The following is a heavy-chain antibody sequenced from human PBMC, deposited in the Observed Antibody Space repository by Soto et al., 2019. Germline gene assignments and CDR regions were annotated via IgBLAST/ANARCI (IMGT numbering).Heavy chain of an antibody. D-gene: IGHD3-3*01. CDR1: GGSFKSGSYS. Sequence: SETLSLTCTVSGGSFKSGSYSWSWIRQPPGKGLEWIGYVYHTGRTSYNPSPKSRVSISMDTSKNQLSLNLDSVTAADTAVYFCARDFAYFDSWGQGTLVTVSS. CDR3: ARDFAYFDS. CDR2: VYHTGRT. V-gene: IGHV4-61*01. J-gene: IGHJ4*02.